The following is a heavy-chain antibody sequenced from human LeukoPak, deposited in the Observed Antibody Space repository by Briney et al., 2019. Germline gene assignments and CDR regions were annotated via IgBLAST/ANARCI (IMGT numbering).Heavy chain of an antibody. V-gene: IGHV4-34*01. D-gene: IGHD2-2*01. J-gene: IGHJ4*02. CDR1: GGSFSGYY. Sequence: SETLSLTCAVYGGSFSGYYWSWIRQPPGKGLEWIGEINHSGSTNYNPSLKSRVTISVDTSKNQFSLKLSSVTAADTAVCYCARHPRRYQLLPYYFDYWGQGTLVTVSS. CDR3: ARHPRRYQLLPYYFDY. CDR2: INHSGST.